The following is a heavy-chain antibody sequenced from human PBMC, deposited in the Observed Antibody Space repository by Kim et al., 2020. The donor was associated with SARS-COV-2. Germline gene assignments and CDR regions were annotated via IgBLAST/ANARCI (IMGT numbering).Heavy chain of an antibody. CDR2: IYYSGST. CDR3: AREDWNYHLFDY. D-gene: IGHD1-7*01. V-gene: IGHV4-39*02. J-gene: IGHJ4*02. CDR1: GGSISSSSYY. Sequence: SETLSLTCTVSGGSISSSSYYWGWIRQPPGKGLEWIGSIYYSGSTYYNPSLKSRVTISVDTSKNQFSLKLSSVTAADTAVYYCAREDWNYHLFDYWGQGTLVTVSS.